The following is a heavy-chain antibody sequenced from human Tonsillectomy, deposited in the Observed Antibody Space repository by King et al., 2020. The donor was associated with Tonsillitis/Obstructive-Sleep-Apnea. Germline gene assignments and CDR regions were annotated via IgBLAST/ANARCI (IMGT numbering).Heavy chain of an antibody. CDR3: ARAPSTSYFYYYYMDV. V-gene: IGHV2-26*01. J-gene: IGHJ6*03. CDR1: GFSLSNARMG. CDR2: IFSNDEK. Sequence: TLKESGPVLVKPTETLTLTCTVSGFSLSNARMGVSWIRQPPGKALEWLAHIFSNDEKSYSTTLNSRLNISKDTSRSQVVLTMTNMDPVDTATYYCARAPSTSYFYYYYMDVWGKGTTVTVSS. D-gene: IGHD2-2*01.